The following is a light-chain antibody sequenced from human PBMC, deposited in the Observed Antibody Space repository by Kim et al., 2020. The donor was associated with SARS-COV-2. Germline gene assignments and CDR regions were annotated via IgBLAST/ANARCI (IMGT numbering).Light chain of an antibody. J-gene: IGLJ3*02. CDR3: SSYTSSKTWV. CDR1: SSDVGTYNY. Sequence: QSVLTQPASVSGSPGQSITISCTGTSSDVGTYNYVSWYQQHPGKPPKFMIYDVTKRPSGVSNRFSGSKSGNTASLTIYGLQAEDEADYYCSSYTSSKTWVFGGGTKVTVL. CDR2: DVT. V-gene: IGLV2-14*03.